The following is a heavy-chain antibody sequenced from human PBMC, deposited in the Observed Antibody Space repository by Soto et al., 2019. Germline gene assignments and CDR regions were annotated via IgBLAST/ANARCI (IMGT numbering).Heavy chain of an antibody. D-gene: IGHD2-2*01. CDR2: ISAYNGNT. CDR1: GYTFTSYG. Sequence: QVQLVQSGAEVKKPGASVKVSCKASGYTFTSYGISWVRQAPGQGLEWMGWISAYNGNTNYAQKLQGRVTMTTDTXXSXGXXEVRSLRSDDTAVYYSARDTDIVLVQDVSRGACDIWGQGTMVTVSS. CDR3: ARDTDIVLVQDVSRGACDI. V-gene: IGHV1-18*01. J-gene: IGHJ3*02.